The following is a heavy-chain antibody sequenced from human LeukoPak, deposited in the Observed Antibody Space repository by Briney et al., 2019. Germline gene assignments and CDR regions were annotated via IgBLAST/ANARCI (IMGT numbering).Heavy chain of an antibody. CDR2: INPNDGDT. D-gene: IGHD2-2*01. CDR1: GYTFTDYY. CDR3: ARGVGLGYCSSTSCSELDY. J-gene: IGHJ4*02. Sequence: ASVKVSCKASGYTFTDYYMHWVRQAPGQGFEWMGWINPNDGDTNYAQKFQGRVTMTRDTSISTAHMEVSRLRSDDTAVYYCARGVGLGYCSSTSCSELDYWGQGTLVTVSS. V-gene: IGHV1-2*02.